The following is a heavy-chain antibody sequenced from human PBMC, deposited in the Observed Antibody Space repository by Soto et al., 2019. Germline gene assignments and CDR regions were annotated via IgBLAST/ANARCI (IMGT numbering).Heavy chain of an antibody. CDR2: IKEDGSAA. CDR1: EFSISPYW. D-gene: IGHD1-1*01. Sequence: GGSLRLSCVASEFSISPYWMSWVRQAPGKGLEWVANIKEDGSAARYVDSARDRFLISRDNTKNSLYLQMTNLRAEDTAIYYCVRGTPTPGLDIWGRGTTVTVSS. CDR3: VRGTPTPGLDI. V-gene: IGHV3-7*03. J-gene: IGHJ6*02.